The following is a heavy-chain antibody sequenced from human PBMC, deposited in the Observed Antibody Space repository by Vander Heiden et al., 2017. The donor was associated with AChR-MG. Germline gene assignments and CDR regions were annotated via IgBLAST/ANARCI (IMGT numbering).Heavy chain of an antibody. CDR3: ASDGAPGYCSTTSCDCDPTVYGMDV. CDR2: IYTSGCT. Sequence: QVQLQESGPGLVKPSESLSLTCTASGGSISSYYWSWIRQPAGKGLEWIGRIYTSGCTNYNPSLKSRVTMSVDTTKNQFSLKLSSVTAAEPAVYYRASDGAPGYCSTTSCDCDPTVYGMDVWGQGTTVTVSS. CDR1: GGSISSYY. D-gene: IGHD2-2*01. J-gene: IGHJ6*02. V-gene: IGHV4-4*07.